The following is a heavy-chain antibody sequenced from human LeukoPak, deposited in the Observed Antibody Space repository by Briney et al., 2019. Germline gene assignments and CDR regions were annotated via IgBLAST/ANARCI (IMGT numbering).Heavy chain of an antibody. Sequence: ASVKVSCKASGYTFTDYYIHWVRQAPGQGLEWMGWINPKSGGTNYAQNFQGRVTMTRDTSISTAYMELSRLRSDETAVYHCARQAYCGSDCYYYYMDVWGTGTTVTVPS. CDR1: GYTFTDYY. D-gene: IGHD2-21*01. V-gene: IGHV1-2*02. CDR3: ARQAYCGSDCYYYYMDV. J-gene: IGHJ6*03. CDR2: INPKSGGT.